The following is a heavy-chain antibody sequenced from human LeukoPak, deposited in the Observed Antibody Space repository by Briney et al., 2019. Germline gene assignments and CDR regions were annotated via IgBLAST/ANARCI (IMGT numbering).Heavy chain of an antibody. Sequence: SQTLSLTCTVSGGSISSGSYYWTWIRQPAGKGLEWIGRISTSGSTNYSPSLKSRVTISVDTSKNQFSLKLSSVTAADTAVYYCARLGSGWFRVVQNEIDYWGQGTLVTVSS. D-gene: IGHD6-19*01. CDR3: ARLGSGWFRVVQNEIDY. CDR2: ISTSGST. CDR1: GGSISSGSYY. J-gene: IGHJ4*02. V-gene: IGHV4-61*02.